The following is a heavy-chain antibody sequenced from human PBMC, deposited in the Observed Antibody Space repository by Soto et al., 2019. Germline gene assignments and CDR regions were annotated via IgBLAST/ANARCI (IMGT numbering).Heavy chain of an antibody. CDR2: FSGGGRTT. CDR3: ASPIGDFWRGSAGLHDLDV. J-gene: IGHJ6*04. Sequence: EVQLLESGGGLVQTGGSLSLSCTASGFTLSSYGMSWVRQAPGKGLEWVSGFSGGGRTTYYADSVKGRFTISSDASKNTVFLQMHSLRADDTAVYYGASPIGDFWRGSAGLHDLDVWGKGTSVSVSP. CDR1: GFTLSSYG. V-gene: IGHV3-23*01. D-gene: IGHD3-3*01.